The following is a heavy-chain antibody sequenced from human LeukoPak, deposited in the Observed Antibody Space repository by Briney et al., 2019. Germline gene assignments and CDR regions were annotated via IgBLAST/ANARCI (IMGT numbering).Heavy chain of an antibody. CDR1: GYTFTSYG. CDR3: ASNQVGDSSGWYRY. J-gene: IGHJ4*02. Sequence: ASVKVSCKASGYTFTSYGISWVRQAPGQGLEWMGWISAYNGNTNYAQKLQGRVTMTTDTSTSTAYMELSSLRSEDTAVYYCASNQVGDSSGWYRYWGQGTLVTVSS. V-gene: IGHV1-18*01. D-gene: IGHD6-19*01. CDR2: ISAYNGNT.